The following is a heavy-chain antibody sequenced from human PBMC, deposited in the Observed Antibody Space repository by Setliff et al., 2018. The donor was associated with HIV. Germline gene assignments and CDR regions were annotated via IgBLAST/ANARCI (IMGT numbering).Heavy chain of an antibody. CDR2: INPGGGRT. V-gene: IGHV1-46*01. D-gene: IGHD3-3*01. CDR1: GYTFTSYY. Sequence: ASVKVSCKASGYTFTSYYMHWVRQAPGQGLEWMGIINPGGGRTAYTKNFQGRVTMTRDTSTNTAYMELRSLRSDDTAVYYSARAASGVVIGPDYWGQGTLVTVSS. J-gene: IGHJ4*02. CDR3: ARAASGVVIGPDY.